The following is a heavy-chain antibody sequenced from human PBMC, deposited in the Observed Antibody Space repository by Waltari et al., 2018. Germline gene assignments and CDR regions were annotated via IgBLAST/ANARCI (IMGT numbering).Heavy chain of an antibody. CDR2: IYYSGST. Sequence: QVQLQESGPGLVKPSETLSLTCTVSGGSISSYYWSWIRQPPGKGLEWIGYIYYSGSTNYTPSLKSRVTISVDTSKNQFSLKLSSVTAADTAVYYCARVVAGPLYYFDYWGQGTLVTVSS. J-gene: IGHJ4*02. V-gene: IGHV4-59*01. D-gene: IGHD6-19*01. CDR1: GGSISSYY. CDR3: ARVVAGPLYYFDY.